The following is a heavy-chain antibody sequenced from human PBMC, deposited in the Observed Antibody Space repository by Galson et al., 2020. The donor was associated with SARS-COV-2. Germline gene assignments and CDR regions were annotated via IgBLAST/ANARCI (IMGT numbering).Heavy chain of an antibody. CDR2: IYYSGST. CDR3: ARKYGSGNYLFDY. J-gene: IGHJ4*02. Sequence: ASETLSLTCTVPGGSISSYYWSWIRQPPGKGLEWIGYIYYSGSTNYNPSLKSRVTISVDTSKNQFSLKLSSVTAADTAVYYCARKYGSGNYLFDYWGQGTLVTVSS. D-gene: IGHD3-10*01. CDR1: GGSISSYY. V-gene: IGHV4-59*08.